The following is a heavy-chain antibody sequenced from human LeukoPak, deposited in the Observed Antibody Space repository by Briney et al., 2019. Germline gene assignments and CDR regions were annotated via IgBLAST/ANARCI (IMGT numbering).Heavy chain of an antibody. CDR1: TFTVDDYD. D-gene: IGHD6-13*01. Sequence: GVSLTLSCAASTFTVDDYDMIWLRQAQGKALVWVTGINWCGGSTGYADPVKGRFTISRDNAKNSVYLQMNSLRAEDTALYHCARESLMAAAGTSTYDYWGQGTLVTVSS. CDR2: INWCGGST. J-gene: IGHJ4*02. V-gene: IGHV3-20*01. CDR3: ARESLMAAAGTSTYDY.